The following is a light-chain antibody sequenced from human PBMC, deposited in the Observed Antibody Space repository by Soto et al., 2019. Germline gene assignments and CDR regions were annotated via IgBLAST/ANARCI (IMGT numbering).Light chain of an antibody. CDR3: SSRGVTSPYV. CDR1: ASDIGGYNF. CDR2: EVN. J-gene: IGLJ1*01. V-gene: IGLV2-8*01. Sequence: QSALTQPPSASGSPGQSVAISCTGTASDIGGYNFVSWYQQHPGKAPKLMIYEVNKRPSGVPDRFSGSKSGNTASLTVSGPQAEDEDDYYCSSRGVTSPYVFGTGTKLTVL.